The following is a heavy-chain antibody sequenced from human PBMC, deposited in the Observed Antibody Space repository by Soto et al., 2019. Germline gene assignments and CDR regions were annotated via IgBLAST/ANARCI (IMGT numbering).Heavy chain of an antibody. CDR1: GFTFSSYG. Sequence: QVQLVESGGGVVQPGRSLRLSCAASGFTFSSYGMHWVRQAPGKGLEWVAVISYDGSNKYYADSVKGRFTISRDNSKNTLYLQMNSLRAEDTAVYYCAKDKEITMVRGVTIYYYGMDVWGQGTTVTVSS. D-gene: IGHD3-10*01. CDR3: AKDKEITMVRGVTIYYYGMDV. V-gene: IGHV3-30*18. CDR2: ISYDGSNK. J-gene: IGHJ6*02.